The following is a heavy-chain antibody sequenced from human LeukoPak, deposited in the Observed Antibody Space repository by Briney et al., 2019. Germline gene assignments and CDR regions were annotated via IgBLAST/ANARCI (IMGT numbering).Heavy chain of an antibody. V-gene: IGHV4-34*01. Sequence: PSETLSLTCAVYGGSFSGYYWSWIRQPPGKGLGWIGEINHSGSTNYNPSLKSRVTISVDTSKNQFSLKLSSVTAADTAVYYCARGPSGWLVFGNWFDPWGQGTLVTVSS. CDR2: INHSGST. D-gene: IGHD6-19*01. CDR1: GGSFSGYY. J-gene: IGHJ5*02. CDR3: ARGPSGWLVFGNWFDP.